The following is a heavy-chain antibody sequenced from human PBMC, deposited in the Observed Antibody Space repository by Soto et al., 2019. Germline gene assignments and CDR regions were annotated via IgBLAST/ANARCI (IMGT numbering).Heavy chain of an antibody. CDR2: IDNAGTDS. J-gene: IGHJ6*04. Sequence: EVQLVESGGGLVQPGGSLRLSCAASGFTLSGRSMHWVRQAPGKGLVWVSGIDNAGTDSTYADSVKGRFTSSRDNAQNMLYLQMNSLRVEDTAVYYCARGWLDLDVWGKGTTVTVSS. CDR3: ARGWLDLDV. V-gene: IGHV3-74*01. CDR1: GFTLSGRS. D-gene: IGHD5-12*01.